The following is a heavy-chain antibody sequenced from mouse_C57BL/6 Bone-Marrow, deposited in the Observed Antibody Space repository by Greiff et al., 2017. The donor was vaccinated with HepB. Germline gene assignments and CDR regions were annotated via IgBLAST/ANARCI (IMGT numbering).Heavy chain of an antibody. V-gene: IGHV2-2*01. CDR3: ARGYYDYLAWFAY. D-gene: IGHD2-4*01. CDR2: IWSGGST. CDR1: GFSLTSYG. Sequence: VMLVESGPGLVQPSQSLSITCTVSGFSLTSYGVHWVRQSPGKGLEWLGVIWSGGSTDYNAAFISRLSISKDNSKSQVFFKMNSLQADDTAIYYCARGYYDYLAWFAYWGQGTLVTVSA. J-gene: IGHJ3*01.